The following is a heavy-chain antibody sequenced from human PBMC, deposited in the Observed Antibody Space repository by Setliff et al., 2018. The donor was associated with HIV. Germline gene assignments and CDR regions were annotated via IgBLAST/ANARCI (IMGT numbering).Heavy chain of an antibody. V-gene: IGHV3-7*03. CDR1: GFTFSSFA. Sequence: GGSLRLSCAASGFTFSSFAMSWVRQAPGKGLEWVATIKKDGSEIYYVDSVKGRFTISRDNARTSLYLEMSSLRVEDTAVYLCANLWEVGAWGQGTLVTVSS. CDR3: ANLWEVGA. J-gene: IGHJ5*02. CDR2: IKKDGSEI. D-gene: IGHD1-26*01.